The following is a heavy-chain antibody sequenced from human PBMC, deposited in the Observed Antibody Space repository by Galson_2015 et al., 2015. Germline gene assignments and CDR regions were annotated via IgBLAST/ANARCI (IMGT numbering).Heavy chain of an antibody. CDR3: ARDMGYYYDSRGYWGAFDI. J-gene: IGHJ3*02. V-gene: IGHV3-66*02. CDR1: GFTVSSNY. Sequence: SLRLSCAASGFTVSSNYMSWVRQAPGKGLEWVSVIYSGGSTYYADSVKGRFTISRDNSKNTLYLQMNSLRAEDTAVYYCARDMGYYYDSRGYWGAFDIWGQGTMVTVSS. D-gene: IGHD3-22*01. CDR2: IYSGGST.